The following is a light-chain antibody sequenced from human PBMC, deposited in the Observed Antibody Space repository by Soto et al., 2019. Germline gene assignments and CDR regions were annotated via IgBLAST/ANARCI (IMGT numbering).Light chain of an antibody. J-gene: IGLJ2*01. CDR3: LSYDSSEV. Sequence: QSVLTQPPSVSGAPGQRVTISCTGSSSNIGAGYDVHWYQQLPGTAPKLLIYGNSNRPSGVPDRFSGSKSGTSASLAITGLQAEDEADYYCLSYDSSEVFGGGTKLTVL. CDR1: SSNIGAGYD. CDR2: GNS. V-gene: IGLV1-40*01.